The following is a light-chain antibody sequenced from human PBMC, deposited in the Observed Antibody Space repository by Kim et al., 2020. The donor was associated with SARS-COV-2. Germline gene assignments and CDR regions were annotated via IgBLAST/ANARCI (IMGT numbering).Light chain of an antibody. CDR1: QSLVYSDGNTY. CDR3: RQGIHPIT. J-gene: IGKJ5*01. Sequence: DVVMTQSPLSLPVTLGQPASISCRSSQSLVYSDGNTYLNWFQQRPGQSPRRLIYKVSNRDSGVPDRFSGSGSGTDFTLKISRVEARDVGVYYCRQGIHPITFGQGTRLGIK. CDR2: KVS. V-gene: IGKV2-30*01.